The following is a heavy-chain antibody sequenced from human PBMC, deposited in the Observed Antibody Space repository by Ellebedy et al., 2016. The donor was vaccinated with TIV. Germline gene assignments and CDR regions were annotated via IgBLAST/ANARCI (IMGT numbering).Heavy chain of an antibody. Sequence: MPGGSLRLSCGVSGGSIRGSGSYWGWIRQPPGQGLEWIGSLLHTGSPYYKPSLESRVTMSVDSSKNQFSLELRSVTAADTAVYYCARLEPAYYYAMDVWGQGTTVIVSS. CDR1: GGSIRGSGSY. CDR3: ARLEPAYYYAMDV. V-gene: IGHV4-39*01. D-gene: IGHD1-26*01. CDR2: LLHTGSP. J-gene: IGHJ6*02.